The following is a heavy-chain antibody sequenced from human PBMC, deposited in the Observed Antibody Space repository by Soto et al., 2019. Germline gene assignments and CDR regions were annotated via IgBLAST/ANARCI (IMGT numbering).Heavy chain of an antibody. J-gene: IGHJ4*01. V-gene: IGHV4-4*02. Sequence: SETLSLTCAVSGDSISSSKWWSWVRQPPGKGLEWIGEIYHSGSTNYNPSLKSRVTISVDTSKNQFSLMLTSVTAADTAVYYCARHKSTSFDYWGHGTLVTVSS. CDR1: GDSISSSKW. CDR2: IYHSGST. CDR3: ARHKSTSFDY.